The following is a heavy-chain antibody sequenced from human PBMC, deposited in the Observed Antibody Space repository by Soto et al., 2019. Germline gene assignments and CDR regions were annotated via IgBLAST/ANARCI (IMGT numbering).Heavy chain of an antibody. CDR1: GFTFSSYA. D-gene: IGHD3-22*01. CDR2: ISGSGGST. Sequence: EVQLLESGGGLVQPGGSLRLSCAASGFTFSSYAMSWVRQAPGKGLEWVSAISGSGGSTYYADSVKGRFTISRDNSKNALYLRMNSLRAEDTAVYYCAKVGGYDSSGYSSGLGELDAFDIWGQGTMVTVSS. CDR3: AKVGGYDSSGYSSGLGELDAFDI. V-gene: IGHV3-23*01. J-gene: IGHJ3*02.